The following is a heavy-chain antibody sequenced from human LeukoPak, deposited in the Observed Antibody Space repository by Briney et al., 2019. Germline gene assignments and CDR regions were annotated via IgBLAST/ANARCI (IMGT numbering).Heavy chain of an antibody. Sequence: PGGSLRLSCTVSGFTVSTNSMSWVRQAPGKGLEWVSFIYSDNTHYSDSVKGRFTISRDNSKNTLYLQMNSLRAEDTAVYYCARDYVDIVATRFRGFWYFDLWGRGTLVTVSS. D-gene: IGHD5-12*01. CDR3: ARDYVDIVATRFRGFWYFDL. CDR2: IYSDNT. V-gene: IGHV3-53*01. CDR1: GFTVSTNS. J-gene: IGHJ2*01.